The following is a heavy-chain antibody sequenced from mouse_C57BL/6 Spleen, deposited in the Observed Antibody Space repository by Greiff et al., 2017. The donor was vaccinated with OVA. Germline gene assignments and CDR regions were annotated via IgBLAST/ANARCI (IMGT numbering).Heavy chain of an antibody. CDR3: ARREDYGYYAMDY. J-gene: IGHJ4*01. D-gene: IGHD1-1*02. CDR1: GYTFTDYN. Sequence: VQLQQSGPELVKPGASVKMSCKASGYTFTDYNMHWVKQSHGKSLEWIGYINPNNGGTSYNQKFKGKATLTVNKSSSTAYMELRSLTSEDSAVYYCARREDYGYYAMDYWGQGTSVTVSS. V-gene: IGHV1-22*01. CDR2: INPNNGGT.